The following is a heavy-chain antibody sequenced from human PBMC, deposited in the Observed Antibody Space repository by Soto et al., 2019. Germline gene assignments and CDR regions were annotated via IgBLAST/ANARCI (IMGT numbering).Heavy chain of an antibody. Sequence: GESLQISCDGSGYSFTSYCIGWVRQMPGKGLDWMGIIYPGDSDTRYSPSFQGQVTISADKSISTAYLQWSSLKASDTAMYYCARHYCSSTSCYPVYYYYYGMDVWGQGTTVTVSS. D-gene: IGHD2-2*01. CDR3: ARHYCSSTSCYPVYYYYYGMDV. J-gene: IGHJ6*02. V-gene: IGHV5-51*01. CDR1: GYSFTSYC. CDR2: IYPGDSDT.